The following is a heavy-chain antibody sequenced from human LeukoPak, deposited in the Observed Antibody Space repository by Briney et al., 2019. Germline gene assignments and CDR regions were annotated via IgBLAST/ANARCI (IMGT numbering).Heavy chain of an antibody. J-gene: IGHJ3*02. Sequence: PGGSLRLSCAASRFSFSYFWMHWVRQAPGKGLVWVSRINRDGSGTSYADSVKGRFTISRDNAKNTLSLQMNSLRAEDTAVCYCTRELEYRGSPDDAFDIWGQGTMVTVSS. CDR2: INRDGSGT. CDR1: RFSFSYFW. D-gene: IGHD1-26*01. CDR3: TRELEYRGSPDDAFDI. V-gene: IGHV3-74*01.